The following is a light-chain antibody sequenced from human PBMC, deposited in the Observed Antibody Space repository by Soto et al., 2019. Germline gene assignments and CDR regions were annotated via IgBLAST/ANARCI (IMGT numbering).Light chain of an antibody. Sequence: EIVMTQSPATLSVSPGERATLSCRASQRVSSNLAWYQQKPGQAPRLLIYGVSSLQNGVPSRFSGSESGTDFTLTISNLQPEDCAIYFCQQANSFPITFGQGTRLEIK. J-gene: IGKJ5*01. CDR3: QQANSFPIT. V-gene: IGKV3-15*01. CDR1: QRVSSN. CDR2: GVS.